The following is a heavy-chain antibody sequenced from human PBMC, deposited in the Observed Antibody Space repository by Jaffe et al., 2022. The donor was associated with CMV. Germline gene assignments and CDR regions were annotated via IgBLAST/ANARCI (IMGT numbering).Heavy chain of an antibody. D-gene: IGHD6-13*01. CDR1: GGSIINYY. J-gene: IGHJ4*02. V-gene: IGHV4-59*01. CDR3: ARGLSAAPRIVDY. Sequence: QVQLQESGPGLVKPSEILSLTCTVSGGSIINYYWSWIRQSPGKGLEWIGNIHYSGTTNYNPSLRSRVTISVDTSKNHFSLKLTSATAADTAVYYCARGLSAAPRIVDYWGQGALVTVSS. CDR2: IHYSGTT.